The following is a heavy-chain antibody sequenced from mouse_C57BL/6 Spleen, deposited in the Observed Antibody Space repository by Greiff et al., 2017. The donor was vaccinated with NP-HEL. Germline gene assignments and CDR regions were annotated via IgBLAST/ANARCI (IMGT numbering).Heavy chain of an antibody. D-gene: IGHD3-2*02. J-gene: IGHJ3*01. V-gene: IGHV1-15*01. CDR1: GYTFTDYE. Sequence: VQLQQSGAELVRPGASVTLSCKASGYTFTDYEMHWVKQTPVHGLEWIGAIDPETGGTAYNQKFKGKAILTADKSSSTAYMELRSLTSEDSAVYYCTRHWTAQASAWFAYWGQGTLVTVSA. CDR3: TRHWTAQASAWFAY. CDR2: IDPETGGT.